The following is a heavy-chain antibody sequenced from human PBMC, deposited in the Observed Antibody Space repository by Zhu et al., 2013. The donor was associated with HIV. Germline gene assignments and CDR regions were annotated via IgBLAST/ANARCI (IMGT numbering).Heavy chain of an antibody. CDR2: IIPIFGTA. Sequence: QVQLVQSGAEVKKPGSSVKVSCKASGGTFSSYAISWVRQAPGQGLEWMGGIIPIFGTANYAQKFQGRVTITADKSTSTAYMELSSLRSEDTAVYYCARDSSGSHPDLRFARKYYFDYWGQGTLVTVSS. V-gene: IGHV1-69*06. D-gene: IGHD1-26*01. CDR3: ARDSSGSHPDLRFARKYYFDY. CDR1: GGTFSSYA. J-gene: IGHJ4*02.